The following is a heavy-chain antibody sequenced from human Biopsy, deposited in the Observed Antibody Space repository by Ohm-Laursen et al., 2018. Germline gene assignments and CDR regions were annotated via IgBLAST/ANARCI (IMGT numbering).Heavy chain of an antibody. CDR1: GSPVSDYY. V-gene: IGHV3-11*01. D-gene: IGHD2-15*01. J-gene: IGHJ4*02. Sequence: SLRLSCAASGSPVSDYYMSWIRQAPGRGLEWVSDINSSGSTKSHAEPVKGRFPISRVNAMNYVYLQMNSLKAEDAAVSYYARAVGIAAAPIDYWGQGTLVTVSS. CDR2: INSSGSTK. CDR3: ARAVGIAAAPIDY.